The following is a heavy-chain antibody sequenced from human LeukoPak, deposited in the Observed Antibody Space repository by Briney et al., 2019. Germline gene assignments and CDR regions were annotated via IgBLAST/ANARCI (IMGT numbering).Heavy chain of an antibody. CDR1: GGSIRGYY. Sequence: SETLSLTCTVSGGSIRGYYWSWIRQHPRQGLEWIWYIFYTGSTYYNPSLKSRVTITLDTSKNQFSLKVNSVTAADTAVYYCARDLVMTGPPDDYYGMDVWGQGTTVIVSS. CDR2: IFYTGST. J-gene: IGHJ6*02. D-gene: IGHD3-9*01. CDR3: ARDLVMTGPPDDYYGMDV. V-gene: IGHV4-31*03.